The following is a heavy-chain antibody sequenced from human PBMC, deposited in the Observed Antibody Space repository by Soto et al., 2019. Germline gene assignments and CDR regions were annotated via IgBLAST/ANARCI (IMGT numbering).Heavy chain of an antibody. CDR2: IYYTGST. D-gene: IGHD4-17*01. CDR1: GGSISSGSYY. Sequence: QVQLQESGPGLVQPSQTLSLTCTVSGGSISSGSYYWTWIRQHPGKGLEWMGYIYYTGSTYYNPSPRSRVTSSGDRSKNQFSLNLSSVTAAATAVYYRASDLGGYGEVDYWGQGTLVTGSS. CDR3: ASDLGGYGEVDY. J-gene: IGHJ4*02. V-gene: IGHV4-31*03.